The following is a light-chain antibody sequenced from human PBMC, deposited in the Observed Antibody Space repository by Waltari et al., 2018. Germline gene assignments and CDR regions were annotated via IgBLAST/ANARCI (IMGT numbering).Light chain of an antibody. CDR3: QERSNWPGGS. CDR1: QSVNSY. Sequence: EIVLTQSPAILSVSPGESATLSCRASQSVNSYLAWYQQKPGQAPRLLIYDASNRATGIPARFVGTGSGTDFTLTITRLEPEDFAVYYCQERSNWPGGSFGGGTKVEIK. CDR2: DAS. J-gene: IGKJ4*01. V-gene: IGKV3-11*01.